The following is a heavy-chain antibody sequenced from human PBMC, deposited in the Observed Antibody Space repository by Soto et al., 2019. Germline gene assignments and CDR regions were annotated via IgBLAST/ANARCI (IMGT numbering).Heavy chain of an antibody. V-gene: IGHV3-30-3*01. D-gene: IGHD1-1*01. CDR1: GFTFSSYA. CDR3: ARDWIKLADPFNWFDP. CDR2: ISYDGSNK. Sequence: QVQLVESGGGVVQPGRSLRLSCAASGFTFSSYAMHWVRQAPGKGLEWVAGISYDGSNKYYADSVKGRFTISRDNSKNTLYLQMNSLRAEDTAVYYCARDWIKLADPFNWFDPWGQGTLVTVSS. J-gene: IGHJ5*02.